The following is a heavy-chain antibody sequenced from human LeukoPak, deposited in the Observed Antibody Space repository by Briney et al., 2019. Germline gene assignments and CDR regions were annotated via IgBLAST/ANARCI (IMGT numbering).Heavy chain of an antibody. V-gene: IGHV3-21*01. CDR1: GFTFSSYS. CDR2: ISSSSSYI. D-gene: IGHD5-18*01. J-gene: IGHJ4*02. Sequence: GGSLRLSCAASGFTFSSYSMNWVRQAPGKGLEWVSSISSSSSYIYYADSVKGRFTISRDNAKNSLYLQMNSLRAEDTAVCYCAREAWIQLWLVDYWGQGTLVTVSS. CDR3: AREAWIQLWLVDY.